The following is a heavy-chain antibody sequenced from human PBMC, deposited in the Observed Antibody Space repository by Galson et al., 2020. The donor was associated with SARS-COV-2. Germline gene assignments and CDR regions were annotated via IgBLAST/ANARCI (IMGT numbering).Heavy chain of an antibody. CDR3: ARGSYYDFWSGNWFDP. D-gene: IGHD3-3*01. CDR2: IYPSGIT. J-gene: IGHJ5*02. CDR1: GGSFKTDSYY. Sequence: SETLSLTCTVSGGSFKTDSYYWNWIRQPAGRGLEWIGRIYPSGITNYNPSLKSRVTISIDTSKNQFSLKLSSVTAADTAVYYCARGSYYDFWSGNWFDPWGQGTLVTVSS. V-gene: IGHV4-61*02.